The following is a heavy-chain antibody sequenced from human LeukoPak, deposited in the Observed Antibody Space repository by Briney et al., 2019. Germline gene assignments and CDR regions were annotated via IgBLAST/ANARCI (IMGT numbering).Heavy chain of an antibody. CDR2: ISYDGSNK. J-gene: IGHJ4*02. V-gene: IGHV3-30*04. D-gene: IGHD3-22*01. CDR3: ARRAYYYDSSGYYGGAFDY. Sequence: GGSLRLSCAASGFTFSSYAMHWVRQAPGKGLEWVAVISYDGSNKYYADSVKGRFTISRDNSKNTLYLQMNSLRAEDTAVYYCARRAYYYDSSGYYGGAFDYWGQGTLVTVSS. CDR1: GFTFSSYA.